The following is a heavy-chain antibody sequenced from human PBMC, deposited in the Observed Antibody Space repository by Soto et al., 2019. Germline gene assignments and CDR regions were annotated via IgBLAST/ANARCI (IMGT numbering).Heavy chain of an antibody. CDR1: GFTVSSNY. CDR2: IYSGGST. J-gene: IGHJ4*02. Sequence: GGSLRLSCAASGFTVSSNYMSWVRQAPGKGLEWVSVIYSGGSTYYADSVKGRFTISRDNSKNTLYLQMNSLRAEDTAVYYCARVRRYESYYFDYWGQGTLVTVSS. CDR3: ARVRRYESYYFDY. D-gene: IGHD2-2*01. V-gene: IGHV3-53*01.